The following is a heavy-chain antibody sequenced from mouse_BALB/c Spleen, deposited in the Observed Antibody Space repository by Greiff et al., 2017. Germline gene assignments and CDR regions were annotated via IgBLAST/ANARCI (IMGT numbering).Heavy chain of an antibody. V-gene: IGHV3-6*02. CDR1: GYSITSGYY. CDR3: ARDDYDDGNYAMDY. Sequence: DVQLQESGPGLVKPSQSLSLTCSVTGYSITSGYYWNWIRQFPGNKLEWMGYISYDGSNNYNPSLKNRISITRDTSKNQFFLKLNSVTTEDTATYYCARDDYDDGNYAMDYWGQGTSVTVSS. CDR2: ISYDGSN. D-gene: IGHD2-4*01. J-gene: IGHJ4*01.